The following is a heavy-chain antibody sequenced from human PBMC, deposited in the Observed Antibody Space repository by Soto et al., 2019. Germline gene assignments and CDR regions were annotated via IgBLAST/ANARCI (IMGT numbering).Heavy chain of an antibody. Sequence: STPLALTFALSGGSIRNNYVYWGWILQPPGKGLEWIGSIYYCGSTYYNPSLDSRVTISVDTSKNQFSLKLTSVTAADTAVYYCARPQTGHSGGSQFDPWGQGSLVTVSS. CDR2: IYYCGST. CDR3: ARPQTGHSGGSQFDP. V-gene: IGHV4-39*01. CDR1: GGSIRNNYVY. D-gene: IGHD6-19*01. J-gene: IGHJ5*02.